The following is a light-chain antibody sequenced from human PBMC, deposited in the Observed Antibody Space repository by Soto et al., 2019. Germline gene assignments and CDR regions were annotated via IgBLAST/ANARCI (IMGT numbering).Light chain of an antibody. CDR2: DAS. CDR1: QSITNW. J-gene: IGKJ2*01. V-gene: IGKV1-5*01. CDR3: QQYNSDSVYT. Sequence: DIQMTQSPSTLSASVGDRVTITCRASQSITNWLAWYQQKPGKAPNLLIYDASSWASGVPSRCSGSGSGTEFTLTISSLQPDDFATYYCQQYNSDSVYTFGKGTKLEIK.